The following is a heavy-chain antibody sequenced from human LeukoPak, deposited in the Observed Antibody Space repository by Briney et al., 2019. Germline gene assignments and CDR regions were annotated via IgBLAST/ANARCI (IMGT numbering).Heavy chain of an antibody. CDR2: ISGSGGST. CDR3: ARAQLGYCGGGSCYYRVFAFDI. CDR1: GFTFSSYA. V-gene: IGHV3-23*01. J-gene: IGHJ3*02. D-gene: IGHD2-15*01. Sequence: PGGSLRLSCAASGFTFSSYAMSWVRQAPGKGLEWVSAISGSGGSTYYADSVKGRFTISRDNSKNTLYLQMNSLRAEDTAVYYCARAQLGYCGGGSCYYRVFAFDIWGQGTMVTVSS.